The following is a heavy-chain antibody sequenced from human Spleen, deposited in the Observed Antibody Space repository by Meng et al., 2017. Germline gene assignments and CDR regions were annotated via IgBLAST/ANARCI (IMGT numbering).Heavy chain of an antibody. CDR2: INPSGGST. Sequence: ASVKVSCKTSGYTFTAYYLHWVRQAPGQGLEWMGIINPSGGSTSYAQKFQGRVTMTRDTSTSTVYMELSSLRSEDTAVYYCARAIGGSYSQFDYWGQGTLVTVSS. D-gene: IGHD1-26*01. CDR3: ARAIGGSYSQFDY. J-gene: IGHJ4*02. CDR1: GYTFTAYY. V-gene: IGHV1-46*01.